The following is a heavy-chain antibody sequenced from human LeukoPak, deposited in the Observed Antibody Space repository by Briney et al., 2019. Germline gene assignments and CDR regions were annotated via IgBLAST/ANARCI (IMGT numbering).Heavy chain of an antibody. CDR2: ITTKASGGTA. J-gene: IGHJ4*02. CDR1: GFNFGEYA. CDR3: TREVERGGSYWGGDY. D-gene: IGHD1-26*01. Sequence: GGSLRLSCTGSGFNFGEYAVNWVRQAPGKGLEWVGLITTKASGGTAEYAATVRGRFPISRGHPKSIAYLQLNSLKSEDTAGYFCTREVERGGSYWGGDYSGQGTLVTVSS. V-gene: IGHV3-49*04.